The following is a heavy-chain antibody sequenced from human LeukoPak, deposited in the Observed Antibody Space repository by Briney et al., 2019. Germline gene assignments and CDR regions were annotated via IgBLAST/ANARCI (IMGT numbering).Heavy chain of an antibody. CDR3: ARTSTHSSGWFRVPPLFDY. CDR2: INTNTGNP. CDR1: GYTFTNYV. V-gene: IGHV7-4-1*02. Sequence: GASVKVSCTASGYTFTNYVMSWVRQAPGQGLEWMGWINTNTGNPTYAQGFTGRFVFSLDTSVNTAYLQISGLKAEDTAVYYCARTSTHSSGWFRVPPLFDYWGQGTLVTVSS. D-gene: IGHD6-19*01. J-gene: IGHJ4*02.